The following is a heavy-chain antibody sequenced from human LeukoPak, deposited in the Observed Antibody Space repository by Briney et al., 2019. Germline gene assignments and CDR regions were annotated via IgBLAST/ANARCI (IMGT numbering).Heavy chain of an antibody. J-gene: IGHJ4*02. Sequence: GGSLRLSCAASGFIVSSYWMHWVRQAPGKGLVWVSRINSDGSSTHYADSVKGRFTISRDTAKNTLYLQMNSLRAEDTAVYYCARGQSWAFDYWGQGTLVTVSS. V-gene: IGHV3-74*01. CDR2: INSDGSST. CDR1: GFIVSSYW. D-gene: IGHD1-26*01. CDR3: ARGQSWAFDY.